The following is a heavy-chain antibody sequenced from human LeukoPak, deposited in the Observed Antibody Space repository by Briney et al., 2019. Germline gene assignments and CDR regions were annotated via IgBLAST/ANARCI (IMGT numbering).Heavy chain of an antibody. J-gene: IGHJ5*02. CDR1: GYSISSGYY. Sequence: SETLSLTCVVSGYSISSGYYWGWIRPPPGKGLEWIGSIYHSGSTYYNPSLKSRVTILVDTSKNQFSLKLRSVTAADTAVYYCARLCGGECYPRLDPWGQGTQVTVSS. CDR3: ARLCGGECYPRLDP. D-gene: IGHD2-21*01. CDR2: IYHSGST. V-gene: IGHV4-38-2*01.